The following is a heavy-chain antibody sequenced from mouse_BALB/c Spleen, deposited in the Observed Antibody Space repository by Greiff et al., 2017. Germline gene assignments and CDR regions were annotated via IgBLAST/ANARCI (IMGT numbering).Heavy chain of an antibody. D-gene: IGHD2-14*01. V-gene: IGHV2-9*02. Sequence: QVQLKESGPGLVAPSQSLSITCTVSGFSLTSYGVHWVRQPPGKGLEWLGVIWAGGSTNYNSALTSRLSISKDNSKSQVFLKMNSLQTDDTAMYYCAREEDYRYDGGAWFAYWGQGTLVTVSA. CDR2: IWAGGST. CDR1: GFSLTSYG. J-gene: IGHJ3*01. CDR3: AREEDYRYDGGAWFAY.